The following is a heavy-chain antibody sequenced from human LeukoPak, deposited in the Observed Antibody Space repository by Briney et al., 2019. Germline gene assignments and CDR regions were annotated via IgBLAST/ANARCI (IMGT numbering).Heavy chain of an antibody. V-gene: IGHV4-39*07. CDR3: ARDVATAGIAAAGQFDY. Sequence: SETLSLTCTVSGGSISSNSYYWGWIRQPPGKGLEWIGSMYYSGSTYYNPSLKSRVTISVDTSKNQVSLKLSSVTAADTAVYYCARDVATAGIAAAGQFDYWGQGTLVPVSS. CDR2: MYYSGST. D-gene: IGHD6-13*01. CDR1: GGSISSNSYY. J-gene: IGHJ4*02.